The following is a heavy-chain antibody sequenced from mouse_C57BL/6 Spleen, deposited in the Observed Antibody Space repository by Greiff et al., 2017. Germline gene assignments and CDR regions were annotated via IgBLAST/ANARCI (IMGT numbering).Heavy chain of an antibody. CDR1: GYSITSGYY. J-gene: IGHJ3*01. CDR2: ISYDGSN. CDR3: ARGTVPPWFAY. Sequence: ESGPGLVKPSPSLSLTCSVTGYSITSGYYWNWIRQFPGNKLEWMGYISYDGSNNYNPSLKNPISITRDTSKNQFFLKLNSVTTEDTATYYGARGTVPPWFAYWGQGTLVTVSA. D-gene: IGHD1-1*01. V-gene: IGHV3-6*01.